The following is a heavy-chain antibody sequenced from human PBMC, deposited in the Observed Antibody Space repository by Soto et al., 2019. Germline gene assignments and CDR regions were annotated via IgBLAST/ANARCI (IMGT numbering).Heavy chain of an antibody. Sequence: QITLKESGPTLVKPTQTLTLTCTFAGFSLSTSGVGVGWVRQPPGKALEWLALIYWDDDKRYSPSLKSRLTITKDTSKNQVVLTMTNMDPVDTATYYCAHSITMIVVGNIWFDPWGQGTLVTVSS. CDR2: IYWDDDK. CDR1: GFSLSTSGVG. CDR3: AHSITMIVVGNIWFDP. J-gene: IGHJ5*02. D-gene: IGHD3-22*01. V-gene: IGHV2-5*02.